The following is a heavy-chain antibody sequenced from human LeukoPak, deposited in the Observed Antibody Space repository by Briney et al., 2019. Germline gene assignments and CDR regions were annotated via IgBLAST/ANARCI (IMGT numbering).Heavy chain of an antibody. CDR3: AGDRGITITKDFDC. J-gene: IGHJ4*02. CDR2: YDPEEGGI. V-gene: IGHV1-24*01. CDR1: GSTLAESS. Sequence: VASVKVSCKVSGSTLAESSIHWLRQAPGKGLEWMGGYDPEEGGIIYAQKFLDIVTMTEDTSTTTAYMEVSSLRSEDTAVYFCAGDRGITITKDFDCWGQGTLVTVSS. D-gene: IGHD1-1*01.